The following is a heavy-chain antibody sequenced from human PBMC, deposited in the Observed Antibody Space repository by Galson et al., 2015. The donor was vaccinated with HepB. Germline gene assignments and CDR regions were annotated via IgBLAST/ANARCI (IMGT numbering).Heavy chain of an antibody. CDR3: ARGLPAAIRTDAFDI. CDR1: GGSISSTNY. V-gene: IGHV4-4*02. Sequence: TLSLTCAVSGGSISSTNYWSWVRQPPGKGLEWIGEVYHTEITNYNPSLKSRVTISMDKSKNQFSLKLTSVTAADTAVYYCARGLPAAIRTDAFDIWGQGTMVTVSS. D-gene: IGHD2-2*01. CDR2: VYHTEIT. J-gene: IGHJ3*02.